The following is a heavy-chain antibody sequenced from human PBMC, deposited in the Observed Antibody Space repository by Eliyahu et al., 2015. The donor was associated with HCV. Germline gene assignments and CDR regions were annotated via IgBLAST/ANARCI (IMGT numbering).Heavy chain of an antibody. Sequence: EVQLVESGGGVVQPGGSLRLSCAASGFTFDDYAMHWVRQGPGKGLEWVSLISGDGGSTYYADSVKGRFTISRDNSKNSLYLQMNSLRTEDTALYYCAKDMGIAVAGQQDAFDIWGQGTMVTVSS. D-gene: IGHD6-19*01. J-gene: IGHJ3*02. V-gene: IGHV3-43*02. CDR2: ISGDGGST. CDR1: GFTFDDYA. CDR3: AKDMGIAVAGQQDAFDI.